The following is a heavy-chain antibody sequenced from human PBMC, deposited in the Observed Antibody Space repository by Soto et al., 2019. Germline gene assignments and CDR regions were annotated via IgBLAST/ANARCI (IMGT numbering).Heavy chain of an antibody. CDR2: ISGSGGST. Sequence: SCAASGFTFSSYAMSWVRQAPGKGLEWVSAISGSGGSTYYADSVKGRFTISRDNSKNTLYLQMNSLRAEDTAVYYCAKDLTEYYDFWSGYLPYYGMDVWGQGTTVTVSS. CDR1: GFTFSSYA. J-gene: IGHJ6*02. CDR3: AKDLTEYYDFWSGYLPYYGMDV. D-gene: IGHD3-3*01. V-gene: IGHV3-23*01.